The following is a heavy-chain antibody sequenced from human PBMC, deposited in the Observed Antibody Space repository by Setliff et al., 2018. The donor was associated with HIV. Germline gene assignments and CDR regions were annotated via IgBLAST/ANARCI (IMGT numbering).Heavy chain of an antibody. CDR3: ARGPSRQQLVRRNWFDP. CDR2: INTNTGNP. J-gene: IGHJ5*02. V-gene: IGHV7-4-1*02. CDR1: GYSFTTYA. Sequence: ASVKVSCKASGYSFTTYAVNWVRQAPGQGLEWMGWINTNTGNPTYTQGFTGRFVFSLDTSVSTAYLQISSLKAEDTAGYYCARGPSRQQLVRRNWFDPWGQGTLVTVSS. D-gene: IGHD6-13*01.